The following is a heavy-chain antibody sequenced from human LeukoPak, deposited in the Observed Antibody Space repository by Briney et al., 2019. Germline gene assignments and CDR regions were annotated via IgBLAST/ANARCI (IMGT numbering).Heavy chain of an antibody. V-gene: IGHV4-31*03. Sequence: SQTLSLTCTVSGGSISSGGYYWSWIRQHPGKGLEWIGYIYYSGSTYYDPSLKSRVTISVDTSKNQFSLKLSSVTAADTAVYYCAIDYGDYYAYFDYWGQGTLVTVSS. D-gene: IGHD4-17*01. J-gene: IGHJ4*02. CDR2: IYYSGST. CDR3: AIDYGDYYAYFDY. CDR1: GGSISSGGYY.